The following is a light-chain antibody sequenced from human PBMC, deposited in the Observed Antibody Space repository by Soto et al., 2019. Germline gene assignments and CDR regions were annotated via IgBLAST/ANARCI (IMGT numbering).Light chain of an antibody. J-gene: IGKJ5*01. CDR3: QQYYDWPIT. CDR1: PGISSL. V-gene: IGKV3-15*01. Sequence: EIVLTQSPATLSVSPGERATLSCRASPGISSLLAWYQQKPGQAPRLLIYSASTRATGIPARFSGSGSGADFTLTITSLQSEDFAVYYCQQYYDWPITFGQGTRLDIK. CDR2: SAS.